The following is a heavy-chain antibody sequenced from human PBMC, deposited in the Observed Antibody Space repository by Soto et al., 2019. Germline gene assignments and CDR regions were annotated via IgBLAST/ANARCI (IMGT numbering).Heavy chain of an antibody. V-gene: IGHV3-33*01. CDR3: SRGNWYFDL. CDR2: IYYNGGTK. J-gene: IGHJ2*01. CDR1: AFNFGSYG. Sequence: QVHLVESGGGVVQPGRSLRLSCVASAFNFGSYGMHWVRQAPGKGLEWVAVIYYNGGTKNYADSVKGRFTISRDNSNNTLYLQMNSLRAEDTAVYYCSRGNWYFDLWGRGTLVTVSS.